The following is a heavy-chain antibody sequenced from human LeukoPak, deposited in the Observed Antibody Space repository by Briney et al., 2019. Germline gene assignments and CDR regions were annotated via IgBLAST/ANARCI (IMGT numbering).Heavy chain of an antibody. J-gene: IGHJ4*02. CDR2: ISSSSSYI. V-gene: IGHV3-21*01. CDR1: GFTFSSYS. Sequence: GGSLRLSCAASGFTFSSYSMNWVRQAPGKGLEWVSSISSSSSYIYYADSVKGRFTISRDNAKNSLYLQMNSLRAEDTAVYYCARLTAAPRYFDYWGQGTLVTVSS. CDR3: ARLTAAPRYFDY. D-gene: IGHD6-6*01.